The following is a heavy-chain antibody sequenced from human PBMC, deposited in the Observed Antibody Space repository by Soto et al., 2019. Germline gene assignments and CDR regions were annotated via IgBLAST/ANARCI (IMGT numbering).Heavy chain of an antibody. CDR2: IYYSGST. CDR1: GGSISSYY. J-gene: IGHJ4*02. CDR3: ARVSQRVGATIDY. V-gene: IGHV4-59*01. D-gene: IGHD1-26*01. Sequence: PSETLSLTCTVSGGSISSYYWSWIRQPPGKGLEWIGYIYYSGSTNYNPSLKSRVTISVDTSKNQFSLKLSSVTAADTAVYYCARVSQRVGATIDYWGQGTLVTVSS.